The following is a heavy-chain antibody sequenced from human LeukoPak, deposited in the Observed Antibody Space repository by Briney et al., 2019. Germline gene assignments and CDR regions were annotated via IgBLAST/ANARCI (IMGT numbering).Heavy chain of an antibody. V-gene: IGHV3-23*01. J-gene: IGHJ3*02. Sequence: PGGSLRLSCAASGFTFSGYGMSWVRQAPGKGLEWVSAISGSGGSTYYADSVKGRFTISRDNSKNTLYLQMNSLRAEDTAVYYCAKDVQGSYGGSAFDIWGQGTMVTVSS. CDR3: AKDVQGSYGGSAFDI. D-gene: IGHD1-26*01. CDR2: ISGSGGST. CDR1: GFTFSGYG.